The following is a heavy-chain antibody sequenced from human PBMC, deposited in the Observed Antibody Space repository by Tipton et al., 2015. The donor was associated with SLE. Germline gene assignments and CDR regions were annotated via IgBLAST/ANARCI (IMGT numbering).Heavy chain of an antibody. CDR3: ARARESVNSAAFEI. V-gene: IGHV4-38-2*01. J-gene: IGHJ3*02. D-gene: IGHD5/OR15-5a*01. CDR1: GYSISSGYY. Sequence: TLSLTCVVSGYSISSGYYWGWIRQPPGKGLEWIGSISHTGGTYYNPSLKSRVTISIDTSKNQFSLRLTSVTAADAAVYSCARARESVNSAAFEIWGQGTMVTVSS. CDR2: ISHTGGT.